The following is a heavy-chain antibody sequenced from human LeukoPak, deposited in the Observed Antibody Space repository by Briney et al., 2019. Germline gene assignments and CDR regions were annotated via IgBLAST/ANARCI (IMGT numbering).Heavy chain of an antibody. CDR2: IKSNADGGTT. J-gene: IGHJ4*02. CDR1: GFTFSHAW. Sequence: GGSLRLSCAASGFTFSHAWMRWVRQAPGKGLEWVGRIKSNADGGTTDYAAPVKGRFTISRHDSGDTLYLQMNSLKIEDTGVYYCTTAPEYSIGWDFDFWGQGTLVTVSS. D-gene: IGHD6-19*01. V-gene: IGHV3-15*01. CDR3: TTAPEYSIGWDFDF.